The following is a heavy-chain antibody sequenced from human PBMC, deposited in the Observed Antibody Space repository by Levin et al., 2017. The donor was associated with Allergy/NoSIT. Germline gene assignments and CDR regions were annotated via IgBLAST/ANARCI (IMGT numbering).Heavy chain of an antibody. CDR2: IWHTGGT. J-gene: IGHJ4*02. CDR3: ARDQGGRGWSPYFDY. CDR1: GSSIRTGYS. D-gene: IGHD6-19*01. V-gene: IGHV4-38-2*02. Sequence: SQTLSLTCGVSGSSIRTGYSWGWIRQAPGKGLEWIGSIWHTGGTFYNPSLEGRLTMSIDTPKNQFSLKLSAVTAADTAVYYCARDQGGRGWSPYFDYWGQGALVTVSS.